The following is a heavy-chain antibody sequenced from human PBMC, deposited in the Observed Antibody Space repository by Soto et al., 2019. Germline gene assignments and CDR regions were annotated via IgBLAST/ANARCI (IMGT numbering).Heavy chain of an antibody. V-gene: IGHV4-39*01. J-gene: IGHJ4*02. D-gene: IGHD3-9*01. CDR3: ARLEGLATISDYFDF. CDR1: GDSINSDKYY. Sequence: QLQESGPGLVKPSETLSLTCSVSGDSINSDKYYWGWIRQPPGKGLEWIGSIYYRGNTYYNPSLQTRVTISLDKSKSQFSLRLNSVTAADSAVYFCARLEGLATISDYFDFWGQGAQVTVSS. CDR2: IYYRGNT.